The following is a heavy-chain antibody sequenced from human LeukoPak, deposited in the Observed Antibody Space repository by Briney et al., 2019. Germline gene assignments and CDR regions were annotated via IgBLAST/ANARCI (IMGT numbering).Heavy chain of an antibody. V-gene: IGHV3-30*03. Sequence: GGSLRLSCAASGFTFNNYGMHWVRQAPGKGLECVALISNDGSKKYYAGSAKGRFTISRDNSRNTVFLEMNSLRGDDTAVYFCARDWGSGDSKYLDFWGQGILVTVSS. J-gene: IGHJ4*02. CDR2: ISNDGSKK. CDR3: ARDWGSGDSKYLDF. D-gene: IGHD4-17*01. CDR1: GFTFNNYG.